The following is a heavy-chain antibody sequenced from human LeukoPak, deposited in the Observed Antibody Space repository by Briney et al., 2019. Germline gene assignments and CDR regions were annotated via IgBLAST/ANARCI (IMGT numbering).Heavy chain of an antibody. CDR3: ARGVHTYYYGSGSYFDY. D-gene: IGHD3-10*01. CDR2: IYYSEST. V-gene: IGHV4-39*01. Sequence: SQTLSLTCTVSGGSISSSSYYWGWIRQPPGKGLEWIGSIYYSESTYYNPSLKSRVTISVDTSKNQFSLKLSSVTAADTAVYYCARGVHTYYYGSGSYFDYWGQGTLVTVSS. CDR1: GGSISSSSYY. J-gene: IGHJ4*02.